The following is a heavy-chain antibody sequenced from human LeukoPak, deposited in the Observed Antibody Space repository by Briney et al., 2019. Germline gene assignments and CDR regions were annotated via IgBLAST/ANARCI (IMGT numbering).Heavy chain of an antibody. V-gene: IGHV4-34*01. CDR1: GGSFSGYY. Sequence: PSETLSLTCAVYGGSFSGYYWSWIRQPPGKGLEWIGEINHSGSTNYNPSLKSRVTISVDTSKNQFSLKLSSVTAADTAVYYCARDYPGVGAFDIWGQGTMVTVSS. J-gene: IGHJ3*02. CDR2: INHSGST. D-gene: IGHD3-10*01. CDR3: ARDYPGVGAFDI.